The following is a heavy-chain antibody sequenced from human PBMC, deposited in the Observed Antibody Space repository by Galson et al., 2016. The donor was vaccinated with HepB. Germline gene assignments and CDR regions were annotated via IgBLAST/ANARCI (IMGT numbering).Heavy chain of an antibody. CDR1: GFTFSTYA. V-gene: IGHV3-30-3*01. D-gene: IGHD2-2*01. CDR2: MSYDGSEK. J-gene: IGHJ4*02. Sequence: SLRLSCVASGFTFSTYAMHWVRQAPGKGLEWVAVMSYDGSEKNYADSVKGRFTISRDNSKSTLYLQMNSLRVEDTAVYYCARGERGTSWAYYFDYWGQGTLVTVSS. CDR3: ARGERGTSWAYYFDY.